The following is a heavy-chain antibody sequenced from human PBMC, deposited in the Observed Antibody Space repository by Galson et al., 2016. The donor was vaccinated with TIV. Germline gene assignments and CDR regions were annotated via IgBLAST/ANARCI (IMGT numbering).Heavy chain of an antibody. Sequence: SLRLSCAAAGFTFDDYAMHWVRQAPGKGLEWVSGISWNSDSIGYVDSVKGRFTISRDNAKNSLYLQMNSLRAEDTALYYCARTYEAYYYGMGVWGQGTTVTVSS. D-gene: IGHD3-3*01. CDR3: ARTYEAYYYGMGV. V-gene: IGHV3-9*01. CDR1: GFTFDDYA. J-gene: IGHJ6*02. CDR2: ISWNSDSI.